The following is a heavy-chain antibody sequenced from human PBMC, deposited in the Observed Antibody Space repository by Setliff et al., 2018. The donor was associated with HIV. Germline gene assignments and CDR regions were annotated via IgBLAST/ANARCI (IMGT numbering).Heavy chain of an antibody. J-gene: IGHJ4*02. V-gene: IGHV3-11*04. D-gene: IGHD2-2*01. CDR2: ISSSGSHI. Sequence: LSLTCTVSGGSISSYYWSWIRQPPGKGLEWISYISSSGSHIYYLDSVKGRFTISRDNAKNSLYLQMKSLRAEDTALYYCATDSPSFYWGQGTLVTVSS. CDR3: ATDSPSFY. CDR1: GGSISSYY.